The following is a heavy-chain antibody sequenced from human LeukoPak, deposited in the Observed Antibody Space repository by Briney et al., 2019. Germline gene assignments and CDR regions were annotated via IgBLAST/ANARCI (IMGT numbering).Heavy chain of an antibody. D-gene: IGHD5-12*01. V-gene: IGHV4-39*01. J-gene: IGHJ4*02. CDR2: IYYSGGT. Sequence: SETLSLTCTVSGGSISSSSYYWGWIRQPPGKGLEWIGSIYYSGGTYYNPSLKSRVTISVDTSKNQFSLKLSSVTAADTAVYYCARRNTATTTGFDYWGQGTLVTVSS. CDR1: GGSISSSSYY. CDR3: ARRNTATTTGFDY.